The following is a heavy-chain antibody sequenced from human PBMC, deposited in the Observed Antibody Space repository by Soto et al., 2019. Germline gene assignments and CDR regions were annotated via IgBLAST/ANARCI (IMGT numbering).Heavy chain of an antibody. CDR3: ARDGEWLQRYYYYYNGMDV. D-gene: IGHD5-12*01. Sequence: ASVKVSCKASGYTFSGYHMYWVRQAPGQGLEWMGWINPSTGGTNYGQKFQGRVTMTRDTSISTAYMELSRLRSDDTAVYYCARDGEWLQRYYYYYNGMDVWGQGTTVTVSS. V-gene: IGHV1-2*02. CDR2: INPSTGGT. J-gene: IGHJ6*02. CDR1: GYTFSGYH.